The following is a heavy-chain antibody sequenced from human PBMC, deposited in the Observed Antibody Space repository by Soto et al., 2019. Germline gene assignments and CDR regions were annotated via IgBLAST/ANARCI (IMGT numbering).Heavy chain of an antibody. Sequence: QVQLVESGGGVVQPGRSLRLSCAASGFIFSSYGIHWVRQAPGKGLEWVAVISYDGSGQKYVDSVKGRFTISRDNSRNTLDLQMTSLRVEDTAVYYCVRGREHGSNHYGLDVWGQGTTVIVSS. CDR3: VRGREHGSNHYGLDV. J-gene: IGHJ6*02. CDR1: GFIFSSYG. V-gene: IGHV3-30*03. CDR2: ISYDGSGQ. D-gene: IGHD1-26*01.